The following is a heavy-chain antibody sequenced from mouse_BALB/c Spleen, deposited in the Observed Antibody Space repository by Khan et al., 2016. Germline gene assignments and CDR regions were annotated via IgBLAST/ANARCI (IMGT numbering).Heavy chain of an antibody. Sequence: VQLQQSGPDLVKPGASVKISCKASGYSFTGYYMHWVKQSHGKSLEWIGRVNLNNGGTSYNQKFKDKAILTVDKSSSTSYMELRGLTSEDSAYYYLARQDRYNAEYIDVWDAGTTVTVSS. V-gene: IGHV1-26*01. D-gene: IGHD2-14*01. CDR2: VNLNNGGT. CDR1: GYSFTGYY. CDR3: ARQDRYNAEYIDV. J-gene: IGHJ1*01.